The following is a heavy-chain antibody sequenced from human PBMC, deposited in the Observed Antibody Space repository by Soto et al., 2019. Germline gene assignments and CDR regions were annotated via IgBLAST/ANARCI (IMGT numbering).Heavy chain of an antibody. CDR2: ISGSGDST. CDR1: GFTFSSYA. Sequence: EVQLLESGGGLAQPGGSLRLSCAASGFTFSSYAMNWVRQAPGKGLEWVSVISGSGDSTYYADSVKGRFTISRDNSKNTLYLQMNSLRAEDTAVYYCAKRAWGTYYFDYWGQGTLVTVSS. V-gene: IGHV3-23*01. CDR3: AKRAWGTYYFDY. J-gene: IGHJ4*02. D-gene: IGHD3-16*01.